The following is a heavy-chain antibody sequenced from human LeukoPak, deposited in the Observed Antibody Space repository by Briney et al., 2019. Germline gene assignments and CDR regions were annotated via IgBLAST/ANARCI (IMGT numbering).Heavy chain of an antibody. D-gene: IGHD6-19*01. Sequence: GGSLRLFCSPSGFAFSSYSMNWVRQAPGKGLEWVSSISSSSSYIYYADSVKGRFTISRDNAKNSLYLQMNSLRAEDTAVYYCAREDTSGCYPFDYWGQGTLVTVSS. V-gene: IGHV3-21*01. CDR2: ISSSSSYI. J-gene: IGHJ4*02. CDR3: AREDTSGCYPFDY. CDR1: GFAFSSYS.